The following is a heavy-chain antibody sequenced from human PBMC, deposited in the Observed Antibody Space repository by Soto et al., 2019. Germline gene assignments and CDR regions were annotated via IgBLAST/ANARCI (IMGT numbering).Heavy chain of an antibody. CDR3: ARDAPSAADGIRPIHPWFDP. Sequence: QVQLVQSGAEVKKPGASVKVSCKASGGTFSSYAISWVRQAPGQGLEWMGGIIPIFGTANYAQKFQGRVTITADESTSTAYMELSSLRSEDTAVYYCARDAPSAADGIRPIHPWFDPWGQGSLVTVSS. CDR1: GGTFSSYA. D-gene: IGHD6-13*01. J-gene: IGHJ5*02. V-gene: IGHV1-69*01. CDR2: IIPIFGTA.